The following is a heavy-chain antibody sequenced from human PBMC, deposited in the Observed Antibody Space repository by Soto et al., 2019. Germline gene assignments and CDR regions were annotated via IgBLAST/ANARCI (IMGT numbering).Heavy chain of an antibody. CDR2: ISGSGGST. J-gene: IGHJ6*02. D-gene: IGHD3-3*01. V-gene: IGHV3-23*01. CDR3: ASEYYDFWSGYANYGMDV. Sequence: GGSLRLSCAASGLTFSSFSMSWVRQAPGKGLEWVSGISGSGGSTYHADSVKGRFIISRDNSKNTLYLQMNSLRAEDTAVYYCASEYYDFWSGYANYGMDVWGQGTTVTVSS. CDR1: GLTFSSFS.